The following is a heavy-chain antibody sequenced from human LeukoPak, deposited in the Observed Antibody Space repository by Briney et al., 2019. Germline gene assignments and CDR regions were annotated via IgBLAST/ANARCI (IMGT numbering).Heavy chain of an antibody. CDR2: ISAYNGDT. V-gene: IGHV1-18*01. CDR3: ARDRLPLSIFRECDF. D-gene: IGHD3-9*01. CDR1: GYTFTSYG. J-gene: IGHJ4*02. Sequence: ASVKVSCKASGYTFTSYGISWVRQAPGQGLEWMGWISAYNGDTNYAQKLQGRVTMTTDTSTNTAYMDLRSLRSDDTAVYFCARDRLPLSIFRECDFWGQGTLFTVSS.